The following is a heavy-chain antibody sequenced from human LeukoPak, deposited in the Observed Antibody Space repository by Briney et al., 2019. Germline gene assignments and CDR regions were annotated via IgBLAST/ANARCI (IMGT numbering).Heavy chain of an antibody. CDR1: GGSITSYY. V-gene: IGHV4-59*01. D-gene: IGHD7-27*01. CDR2: IYYSGSGST. J-gene: IGHJ3*02. Sequence: SETLSLTCTVSGGSITSYYWSWIRQPPGKGLERMGYIYYSGSGSTSHNPSLKSRVTISVDTSKNQFSLKLSSVTAADTAVYYCARALGRYDAFDIWGQGTMVTVSS. CDR3: ARALGRYDAFDI.